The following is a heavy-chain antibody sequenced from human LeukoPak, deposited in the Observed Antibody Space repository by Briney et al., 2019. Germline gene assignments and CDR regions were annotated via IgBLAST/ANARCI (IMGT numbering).Heavy chain of an antibody. CDR3: ARGYDSSGSWFDP. J-gene: IGHJ5*02. CDR1: GFTFSSYA. V-gene: IGHV3-30*04. CDR2: ISYDGSNK. Sequence: GGSLRLSCAASGFTFSSYAMHWVRQAPGKGLEWVAVISYDGSNKYYADSVKGRFTISRDNSKNTLYLQMNSLRAEDTAVYYCARGYDSSGSWFDPWGQGTLVTVSS. D-gene: IGHD3-22*01.